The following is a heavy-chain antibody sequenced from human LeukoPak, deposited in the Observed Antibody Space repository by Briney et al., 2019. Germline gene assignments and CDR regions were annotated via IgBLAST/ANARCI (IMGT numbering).Heavy chain of an antibody. V-gene: IGHV1-2*02. CDR3: ARYYYDTSSVFDV. J-gene: IGHJ3*01. CDR2: INPNSGGT. Sequence: ASVKVSCKASGYSFIDYYLHLVRQAPGQGLEWMGWINPNSGGTNYAQKFQGRVTMTRDTSISTAYMELSRLRSDDTAVYYCARYYYDTSSVFDVWGQGTRVTVSS. CDR1: GYSFIDYY. D-gene: IGHD3-22*01.